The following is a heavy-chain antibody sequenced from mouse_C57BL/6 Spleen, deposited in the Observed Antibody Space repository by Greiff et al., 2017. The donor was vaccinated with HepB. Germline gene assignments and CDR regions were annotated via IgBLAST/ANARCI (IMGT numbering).Heavy chain of an antibody. D-gene: IGHD6-1*01. CDR3: ARCEPFYAMDY. V-gene: IGHV1-76*01. CDR1: GYTFTDYY. J-gene: IGHJ4*01. CDR2: IYPGSGNT. Sequence: VQLQQSGAELVRPGASVKLSCNASGYTFTDYYINWVKQRPGQGLEWIARIYPGSGNTYYNEKFKGKATLTAEKSSSTAYMQLSSLTSEDSAVYICARCEPFYAMDYWGQGTSVTVSS.